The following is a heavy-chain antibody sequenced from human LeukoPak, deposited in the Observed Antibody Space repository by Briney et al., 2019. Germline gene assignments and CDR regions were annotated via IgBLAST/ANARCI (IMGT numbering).Heavy chain of an antibody. J-gene: IGHJ6*02. CDR1: GFTFSSYW. Sequence: GGSLRLSCAASGFTFSSYWMNWARQAPGKGLEWVASINHNGNVNYYVDSVKGRLTISRDNAKNSLYLQMSNLRAEDTAVYFCARGGGLDVWGQGATVTVSS. D-gene: IGHD3-16*01. CDR3: ARGGGLDV. CDR2: INHNGNVN. V-gene: IGHV3-7*03.